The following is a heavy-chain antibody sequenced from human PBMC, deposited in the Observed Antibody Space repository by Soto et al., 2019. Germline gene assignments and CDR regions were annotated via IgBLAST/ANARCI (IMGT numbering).Heavy chain of an antibody. CDR1: GFIFSSYA. J-gene: IGHJ3*02. CDR3: AKTTDGWFSAFEI. D-gene: IGHD6-19*01. CDR2: ISGSGTTA. V-gene: IGHV3-23*01. Sequence: VQLLESGGGLVQPGGSLRLSCAASGFIFSSYAMSWVRQAPGKGLEWVSAISGSGTTAYYAASVKGRFTFSRDNSKKTMYLQMTSLRAEDTAVYYCAKTTDGWFSAFEIWGQGTMVTVSS.